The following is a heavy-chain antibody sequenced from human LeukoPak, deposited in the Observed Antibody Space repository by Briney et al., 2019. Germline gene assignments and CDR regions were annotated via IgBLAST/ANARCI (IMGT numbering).Heavy chain of an antibody. CDR2: IYYSGST. V-gene: IGHV4-59*01. CDR3: ARAPSPNYYDSSANGYYFDY. CDR1: GGSISSYY. D-gene: IGHD3-22*01. Sequence: SETLSLTCTVSGGSISSYYWSWIRQPPGKGLEWIGYIYYSGSTNYNPSLKSRVTISVDTPKNQFSLKLSSVTAADTAVYYCARAPSPNYYDSSANGYYFDYWGQGTLVTVSS. J-gene: IGHJ4*02.